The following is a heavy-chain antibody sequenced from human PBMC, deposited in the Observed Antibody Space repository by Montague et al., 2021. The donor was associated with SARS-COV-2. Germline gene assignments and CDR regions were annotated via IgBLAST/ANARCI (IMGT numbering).Heavy chain of an antibody. Sequence: SETLSLTCTVSGDSIRNYFWSWIRKPQGKGLEWIGYIYYYGNTHYNPYLKSRATISIDTSRNKFSLQLRSVSAADTDVSFCAKECGAGSSNPAYWGQGVLVTVSS. CDR1: GDSIRNYF. J-gene: IGHJ4*02. V-gene: IGHV4-59*01. CDR3: AKECGAGSSNPAY. CDR2: IYYYGNT. D-gene: IGHD3-10*01.